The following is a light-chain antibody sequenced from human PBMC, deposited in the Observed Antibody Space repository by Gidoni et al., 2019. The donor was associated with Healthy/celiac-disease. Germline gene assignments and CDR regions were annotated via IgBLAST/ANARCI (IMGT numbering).Light chain of an antibody. J-gene: IGKJ4*01. CDR3: QQRSKELT. Sequence: EIVLTQSPATLSLSPGERATLSCRASQSVSSYLAWYQQKPGQAPRLLIYDASNRATGIPARFSGSGSGTDFTLTISSLEPEDFAVYYCQQRSKELTSGGGTKVEIK. CDR2: DAS. V-gene: IGKV3-11*01. CDR1: QSVSSY.